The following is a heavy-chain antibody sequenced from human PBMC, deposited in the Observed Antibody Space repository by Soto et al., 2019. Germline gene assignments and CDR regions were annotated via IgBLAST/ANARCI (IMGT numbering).Heavy chain of an antibody. D-gene: IGHD3-16*01. CDR2: IYYSGTT. CDR3: ARGWGKYFDF. CDR1: GGSISSSSYF. J-gene: IGHJ2*01. V-gene: IGHV4-39*07. Sequence: PSETLSLTCTVSGGSISSSSYFWGWIRQPPGKGLEWIGSIYYSGTTNYNPSLESRVMISIETSKNQFSLNLQSVTPADTAVYYCARGWGKYFDFWGRGTLVTVSS.